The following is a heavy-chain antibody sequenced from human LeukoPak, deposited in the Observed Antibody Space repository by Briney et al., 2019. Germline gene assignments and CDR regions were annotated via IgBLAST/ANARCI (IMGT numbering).Heavy chain of an antibody. J-gene: IGHJ4*02. D-gene: IGHD3-10*01. CDR2: IYYSGST. CDR3: ARDPLLWFGESSRHFDS. CDR1: GGSISSSSYY. Sequence: SETLSLTCTVSGGSISSSSYYWGWIRQPPGKGLEWIGSIYYSGSTYYNPSLKSRVTISVDTPKNQFSLKLSSVTAADTAIYYCARDPLLWFGESSRHFDSWGQGTLVTVSS. V-gene: IGHV4-39*07.